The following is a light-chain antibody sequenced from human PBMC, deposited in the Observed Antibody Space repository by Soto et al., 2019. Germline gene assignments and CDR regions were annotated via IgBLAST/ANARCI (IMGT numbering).Light chain of an antibody. CDR1: QSVRSER. CDR2: DAS. CDR3: QEYDGAPPVT. V-gene: IGKV3-20*01. Sequence: EIVLTQSPDTLSLSPGERAPLSXXASQSVRSERLAWYQQKPGQAPRLLXFDASTRATGIPERFSGSGSGTHFTLTITSLEPEDFAVYYCQEYDGAPPVTFGLGTRLEIK. J-gene: IGKJ5*01.